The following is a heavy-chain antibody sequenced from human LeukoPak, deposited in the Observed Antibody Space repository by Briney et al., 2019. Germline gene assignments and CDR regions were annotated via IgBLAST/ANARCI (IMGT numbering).Heavy chain of an antibody. CDR1: GFTFSSYA. CDR2: ISYDGSNK. D-gene: IGHD3-9*01. V-gene: IGHV3-30-3*01. CDR3: AKDKSLRYFDWLSNFDY. Sequence: GGSLRLSCAASGFTFSSYAMHWVRQAPGKGLEWVAVISYDGSNKYYADSVKGRFTISRDNAKNSLYLQMNSLRAEDTALYYCAKDKSLRYFDWLSNFDYWGQGTLVTVSS. J-gene: IGHJ4*02.